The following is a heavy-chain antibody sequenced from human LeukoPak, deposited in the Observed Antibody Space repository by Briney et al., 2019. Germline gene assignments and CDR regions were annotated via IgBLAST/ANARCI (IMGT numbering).Heavy chain of an antibody. D-gene: IGHD4-17*01. CDR1: GFTFSSYG. CDR2: IRYDGSNK. J-gene: IGHJ4*02. V-gene: IGHV3-30*02. Sequence: GGSLRLSCAASGFTFSSYGMHWVRQAPGKGLEWVAFIRYDGSNKYYADSVKGRFTISRDNAKNSLYLQMNSLRAEDTAVYYCARDVQVTTGARAPFDYWGQGTLVTVSS. CDR3: ARDVQVTTGARAPFDY.